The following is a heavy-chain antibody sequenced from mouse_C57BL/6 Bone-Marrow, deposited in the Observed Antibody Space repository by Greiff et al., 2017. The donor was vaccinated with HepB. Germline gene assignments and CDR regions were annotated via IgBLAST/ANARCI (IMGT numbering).Heavy chain of an antibody. CDR3: TRSKVPYYYGSRGFDY. V-gene: IGHV1-15*01. CDR1: GYTFTDYE. CDR2: IDPETGGT. Sequence: VQLQQSGAELVRPGASVTLSCKASGYTFTDYEMHWVKQTPVHGLEWIGAIDPETGGTAYNQTFKGKAILTADKSSSTAYMELRSLTSEDSAVYYCTRSKVPYYYGSRGFDYWGQGTTLTVSS. J-gene: IGHJ2*01. D-gene: IGHD1-1*01.